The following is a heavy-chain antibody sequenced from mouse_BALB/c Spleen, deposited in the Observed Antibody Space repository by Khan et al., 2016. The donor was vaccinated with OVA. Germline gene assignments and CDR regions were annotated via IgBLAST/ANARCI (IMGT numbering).Heavy chain of an antibody. CDR3: AIIYYGYDWCTY. V-gene: IGHV2-3*01. CDR2: IWGDGNT. Sequence: QVQLKESGPGLVAPSQSLSITCTASGLSLSNYGVSWVRQPPGKGLEWLGVIWGDGNTNYHSALKTRLSISKDNSKSQVFLKLNSLQTDDTATYYCAIIYYGYDWCTYWGQGTLVTVSA. J-gene: IGHJ3*01. CDR1: GLSLSNYG. D-gene: IGHD2-2*01.